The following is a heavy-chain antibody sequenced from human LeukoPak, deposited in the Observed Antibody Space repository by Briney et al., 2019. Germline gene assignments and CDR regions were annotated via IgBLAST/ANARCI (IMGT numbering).Heavy chain of an antibody. CDR3: ATEPWGSYRYGAFDI. CDR2: IIPIFGIA. J-gene: IGHJ3*02. CDR1: GGTFSSYA. Sequence: GASVKVSCKASGGTFSSYAISWVRQAPGQGLEWMGGIIPIFGIANYAQKFQGRVTITADKSTSTAYMELSSLRSEDTAVYSCATEPWGSYRYGAFDIWGQGTMVTVSS. V-gene: IGHV1-69*10. D-gene: IGHD3-16*02.